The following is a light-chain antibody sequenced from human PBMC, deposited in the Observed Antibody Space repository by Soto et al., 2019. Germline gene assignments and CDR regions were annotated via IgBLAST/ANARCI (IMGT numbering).Light chain of an antibody. V-gene: IGKV3-15*01. CDR2: GAS. J-gene: IGKJ2*01. CDR3: QQYNNWPPL. CDR1: QSVSSN. Sequence: EIVMTQSPATLSVSPGERATLSCRASQSVSSNLAWYQQKPGQAPRLLIYGASTRATGIPDRFSGSGSGTEFTLTISSLQSEDFAVYYCQQYNNWPPLFGQGTKLEIK.